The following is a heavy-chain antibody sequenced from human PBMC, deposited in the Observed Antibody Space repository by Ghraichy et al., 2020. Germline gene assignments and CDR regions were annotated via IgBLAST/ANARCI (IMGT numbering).Heavy chain of an antibody. CDR2: IKQDGSEI. V-gene: IGHV3-7*04. Sequence: GGSLRLSCAAYGFTFSSYWMSGVRQAQGKGLEWGANIKQDGSEIYYVDSVKGRFTISRDNAKNSLYLQMNSLRAEETAVYYCVRAIGAAGSYWGQGTLVTVSS. CDR1: GFTFSSYW. J-gene: IGHJ4*02. CDR3: VRAIGAAGSY. D-gene: IGHD6-13*01.